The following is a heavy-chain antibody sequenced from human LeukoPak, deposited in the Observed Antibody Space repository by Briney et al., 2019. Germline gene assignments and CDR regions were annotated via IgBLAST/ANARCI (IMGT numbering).Heavy chain of an antibody. CDR1: GYTFTGYY. Sequence: GASVKVSCKASGYTFTGYYMHWVRQAPGQGLEWMGWINPNSGGTNYAQKFQGWVTMTRDTSISTAYMELSRLRSEDTAVYYCARAGIAARPDYFDYWGQGTLVTVSS. D-gene: IGHD6-6*01. V-gene: IGHV1-2*04. CDR2: INPNSGGT. J-gene: IGHJ4*02. CDR3: ARAGIAARPDYFDY.